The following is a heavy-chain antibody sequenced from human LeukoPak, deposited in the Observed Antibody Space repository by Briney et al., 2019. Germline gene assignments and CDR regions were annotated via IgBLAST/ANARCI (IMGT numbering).Heavy chain of an antibody. Sequence: RASVKVSCKASGYTFTSYGISWVRQAPGQGLEWMGWISAYNGNTNYAQKLQGRVTMTTDTSTSTAYMELRSLRSDDTAVYYCARGTADYYDSSGYYEVGDYWGQGTLVTVSS. CDR2: ISAYNGNT. CDR1: GYTFTSYG. V-gene: IGHV1-18*01. J-gene: IGHJ4*02. CDR3: ARGTADYYDSSGYYEVGDY. D-gene: IGHD3-22*01.